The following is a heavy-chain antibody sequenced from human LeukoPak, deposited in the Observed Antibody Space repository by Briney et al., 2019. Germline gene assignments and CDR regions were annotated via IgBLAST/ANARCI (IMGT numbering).Heavy chain of an antibody. V-gene: IGHV3-21*01. CDR1: GFDFNNYN. D-gene: IGHD1-26*01. CDR2: ITSSGTYI. J-gene: IGHJ6*03. Sequence: GGSLGLSCAASGFDFNNYNMNWVRQAPGKGLEWVSSITSSGTYIYYADSVKGRFTISRDNAKNSLYLQMNSLRPEDTAVYYCARDPYSGSYGDYYYYYMDVWGKGTTVTVSS. CDR3: ARDPYSGSYGDYYYYYMDV.